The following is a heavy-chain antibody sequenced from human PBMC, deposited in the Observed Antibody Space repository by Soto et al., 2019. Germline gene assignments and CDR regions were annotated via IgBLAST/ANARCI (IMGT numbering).Heavy chain of an antibody. CDR2: IYPGDSET. J-gene: IGHJ4*02. CDR1: GYSFTNYW. V-gene: IGHV5-51*01. Sequence: GESLKISCKGSGYSFTNYWIGWVRQMPGKGLEWMGIIYPGDSETRYSPSFQGQVTISADKSISTAYLQWSSLKASDSAIYYCARPLGYCSGGSCPFDYWGQGTLVTVSS. D-gene: IGHD2-15*01. CDR3: ARPLGYCSGGSCPFDY.